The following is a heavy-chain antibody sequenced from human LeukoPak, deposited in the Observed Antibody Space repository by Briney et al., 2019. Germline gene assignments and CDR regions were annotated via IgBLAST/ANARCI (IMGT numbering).Heavy chain of an antibody. V-gene: IGHV1-2*02. CDR3: ARPNFWSGYYQGY. Sequence: GASVKVSCKASGYTFTGYYMHWVRQAPGQGLEWMGWINPNSGGTNSAQKFQGRVTMTRDTSISTAYMELSRLRSDDTAVYYCARPNFWSGYYQGYWGQGTLVTVSS. D-gene: IGHD3-3*01. CDR2: INPNSGGT. J-gene: IGHJ4*02. CDR1: GYTFTGYY.